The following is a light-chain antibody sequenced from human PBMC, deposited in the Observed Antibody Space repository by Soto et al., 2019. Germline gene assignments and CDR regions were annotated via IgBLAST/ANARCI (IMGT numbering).Light chain of an antibody. Sequence: QSVLTQPPSASGSLGQSVTISCTVTSSDVGAYNYVSWYQQHPGKAPKLMIYEVTRRPSGVPDRFSGSKSGNTASLNVSGLQAGDEADYYCCSYADNNDYVFGTGTKVTVL. CDR3: CSYADNNDYV. V-gene: IGLV2-8*01. CDR2: EVT. J-gene: IGLJ1*01. CDR1: SSDVGAYNY.